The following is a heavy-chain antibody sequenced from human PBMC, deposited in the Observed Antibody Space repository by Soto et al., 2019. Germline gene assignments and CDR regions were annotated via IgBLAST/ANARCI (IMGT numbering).Heavy chain of an antibody. CDR2: ISYDGGNK. J-gene: IGHJ6*02. V-gene: IGHV3-30-3*02. D-gene: IGHD1-1*01. CDR1: GLSFRSLA. CDR3: AKDGYKFRSYGIDV. Sequence: SLRLSCGEFGLSFRSLAMNWVRQAPGKGLEWVALISYDGGNKYYADSVKGRFSISRDNAKNSLYLHMNSLRAEDTALYYWAKDGYKFRSYGIDVWGQGTTVTVSS.